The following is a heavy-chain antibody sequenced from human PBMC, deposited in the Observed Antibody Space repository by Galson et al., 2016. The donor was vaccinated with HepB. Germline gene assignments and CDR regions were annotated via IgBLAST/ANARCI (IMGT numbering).Heavy chain of an antibody. D-gene: IGHD3-16*01. J-gene: IGHJ6*02. Sequence: SLRLSCAAAGFNFYGYWMSWVRQAPGRGLEWMANIREDSFEKYYMESVKGRFTISGDNAKSSLFLQMNYLTAEDTGVYYCARGIMAAHWGMDVWGQGTTVIVSS. CDR2: IREDSFEK. CDR1: GFNFYGYW. CDR3: ARGIMAAHWGMDV. V-gene: IGHV3-7*03.